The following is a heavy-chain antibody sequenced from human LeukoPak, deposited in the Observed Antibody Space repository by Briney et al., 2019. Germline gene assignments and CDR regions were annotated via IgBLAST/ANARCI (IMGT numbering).Heavy chain of an antibody. CDR2: INPNSGGT. V-gene: IGHV1-2*02. CDR1: GYTFTSYG. J-gene: IGHJ4*02. D-gene: IGHD6-13*01. CDR3: ATNAGQDDY. Sequence: ASVKVSCKASGYTFTSYGISWVRQAPGQGLEWMGWINPNSGGTNYAQKFQGRVTMTRDTSISTAYMELSRLRSDDTAVFYCATNAGQDDYWGQGTLVTVSS.